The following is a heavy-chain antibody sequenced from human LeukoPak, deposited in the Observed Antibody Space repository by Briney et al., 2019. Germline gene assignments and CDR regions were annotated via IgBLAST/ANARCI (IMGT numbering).Heavy chain of an antibody. V-gene: IGHV4-59*01. CDR2: IYYSGST. D-gene: IGHD3-10*01. CDR1: GGSISSYY. CDR3: ARDYYGSGSYYRRWFDP. Sequence: ETLSLTCTVSGGSISSYYWSWIRQPPGKGLEWVGYIYYSGSTNYNPSLKSRVTISVDTSKNQFSLKLSSVTAADTAVYYCARDYYGSGSYYRRWFDPWGQGTLVTVSS. J-gene: IGHJ5*02.